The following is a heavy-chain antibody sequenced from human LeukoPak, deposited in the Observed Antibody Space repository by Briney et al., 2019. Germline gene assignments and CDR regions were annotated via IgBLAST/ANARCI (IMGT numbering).Heavy chain of an antibody. CDR1: GYTFTSYD. CDR2: MNPNSGNT. Sequence: ASVKVSCKASGYTFTSYDINWMRQATGQGLEWMGWMNPNSGNTGYAQKFQGRVTITRNTSISTAYMELSSLRSEDTAVYYCARVVPAAIRALSYFDYWGQGTLVTVSS. D-gene: IGHD2-2*02. CDR3: ARVVPAAIRALSYFDY. V-gene: IGHV1-8*03. J-gene: IGHJ4*02.